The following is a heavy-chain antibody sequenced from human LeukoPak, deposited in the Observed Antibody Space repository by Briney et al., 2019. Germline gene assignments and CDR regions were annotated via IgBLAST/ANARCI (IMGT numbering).Heavy chain of an antibody. J-gene: IGHJ5*02. Sequence: PSETLSLTCTVSGGSISSYYWSWIRQPAGKGLEWIGRIYTSGSTNYNPSLKSRVTMSVDTSKNQFSLRLAYVTDADTAVYYCAKLRTAATFRVSWGQGTLVDVSS. CDR2: IYTSGST. V-gene: IGHV4-4*07. CDR1: GGSISSYY. D-gene: IGHD2-2*01. CDR3: AKLRTAATFRVS.